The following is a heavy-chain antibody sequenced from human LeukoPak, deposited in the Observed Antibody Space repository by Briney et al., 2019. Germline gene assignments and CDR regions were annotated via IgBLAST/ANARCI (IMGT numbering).Heavy chain of an antibody. D-gene: IGHD3-16*02. V-gene: IGHV3-23*01. Sequence: GGSRRLSCAASGFTFSSYAMSWVRQAPGKGLEWVSAMSGSGGSRNYGDSVKGRFTISRDNSKNTLYLQMNSLRAEDTAVYYCARGPQKAYDFVSGSYRYHFDYWGQGTLVTVSS. CDR3: ARGPQKAYDFVSGSYRYHFDY. CDR1: GFTFSSYA. J-gene: IGHJ4*02. CDR2: MSGSGGSR.